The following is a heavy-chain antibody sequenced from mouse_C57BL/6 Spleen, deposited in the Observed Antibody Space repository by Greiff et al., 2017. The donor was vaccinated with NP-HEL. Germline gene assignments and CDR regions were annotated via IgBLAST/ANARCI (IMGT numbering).Heavy chain of an antibody. CDR1: GYTFTSYG. D-gene: IGHD3-2*02. CDR2: IYPRSGNT. J-gene: IGHJ3*01. Sequence: VQLQQSGAELARPGASVKLSCKASGYTFTSYGISWVKQRTGQGLEWIGEIYPRSGNTYYNEKFKGKATLTADKSSSTAYMELRSLTSEDSAVYFWAREDSSGPAWFAYWGQGTLVTVSA. CDR3: AREDSSGPAWFAY. V-gene: IGHV1-81*01.